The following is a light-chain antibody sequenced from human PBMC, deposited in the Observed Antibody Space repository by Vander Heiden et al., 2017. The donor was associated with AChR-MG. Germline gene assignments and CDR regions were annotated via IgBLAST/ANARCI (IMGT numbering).Light chain of an antibody. Sequence: DIQMTQSPSSLSASVGDRVTITCRASQSISSYLNWYQQKPGKAPKLLIYAASILQSGVPSRFSGSGSGTDFTLTISRLQPEDFATYYCQQSDSTPHTFGQGTKVEIK. CDR2: AAS. V-gene: IGKV1-39*01. J-gene: IGKJ1*01. CDR1: QSISSY. CDR3: QQSDSTPHT.